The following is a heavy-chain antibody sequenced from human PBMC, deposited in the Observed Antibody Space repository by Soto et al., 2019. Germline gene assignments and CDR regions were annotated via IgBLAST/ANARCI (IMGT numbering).Heavy chain of an antibody. CDR3: ARARGARYFDY. CDR2: IYYSRST. J-gene: IGHJ4*02. V-gene: IGHV4-30-4*01. Sequence: QVQLQESGPGLVKPSQTLSLTCTVSGGSISSGDYYWSWIRQPPGKGREWIGYIYYSRSTYYNQSLKSRVTMSVDTSKNQFSLKLSSVTAADTAVYCCARARGARYFDYWGQGTLVTVSS. CDR1: GGSISSGDYY. D-gene: IGHD2-15*01.